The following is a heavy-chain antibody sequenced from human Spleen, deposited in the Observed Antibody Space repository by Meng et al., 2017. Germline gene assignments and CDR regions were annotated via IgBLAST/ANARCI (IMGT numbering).Heavy chain of an antibody. J-gene: IGHJ4*02. CDR2: INHSGST. Sequence: QVQLQRWGAGFLKPPETLSLTCFVSGGSFSDYYWSWIRQPPGKGLEWIGEINHSGSTNYNPSLESRATISVDTSQNNLSLKLSSVTAADSAVYYCARGPTTMAHDFDYWGQGTLVTVSS. CDR1: GGSFSDYY. D-gene: IGHD4-11*01. CDR3: ARGPTTMAHDFDY. V-gene: IGHV4-34*01.